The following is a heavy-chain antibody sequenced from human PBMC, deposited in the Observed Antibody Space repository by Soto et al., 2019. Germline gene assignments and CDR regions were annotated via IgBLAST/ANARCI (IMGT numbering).Heavy chain of an antibody. J-gene: IGHJ4*02. CDR2: INSNSGST. D-gene: IGHD2-15*01. Sequence: GGSLRLSCAASGFPFSSYWMHWVRQAPGKGLVCVSRINSNSGSTSYADSVMGRFTISRDNAKNSLYLQMNSLKAEDTALYYCAKDHFCSGATCYSYFDSWGQGSLVTVSS. V-gene: IGHV3-74*01. CDR3: AKDHFCSGATCYSYFDS. CDR1: GFPFSSYW.